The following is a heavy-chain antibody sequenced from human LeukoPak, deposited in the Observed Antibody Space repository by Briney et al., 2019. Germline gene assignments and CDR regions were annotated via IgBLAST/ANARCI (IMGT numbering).Heavy chain of an antibody. CDR1: GGSISSSSYY. D-gene: IGHD3-3*01. CDR3: AGLAAPRYDFWSGYHLHY. CDR2: IYYSGST. J-gene: IGHJ4*02. Sequence: SETLSLTCTVSGGSISSSSYYWGWIRQPPGKGLEWIGSIYYSGSTYYNPSLKSRVTISVDTSKNQFSLKLSSVTAADTAMYYCAGLAAPRYDFWSGYHLHYWGQGTLVTVSS. V-gene: IGHV4-39*01.